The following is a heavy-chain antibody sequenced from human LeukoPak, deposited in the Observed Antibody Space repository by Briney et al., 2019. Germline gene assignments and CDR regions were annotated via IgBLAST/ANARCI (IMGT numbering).Heavy chain of an antibody. CDR2: IRYDGSNK. J-gene: IGHJ4*02. CDR1: GFTFSSYG. Sequence: GGSLRLSCAASGFTFSSYGMHWVRQAPGKGLEWVAFIRYDGSNKYYADSVKGRFTISRDNSRDTLYLQMNSLRAEDTAVYYCAKGYYDYVWGSYYFDSWGQGTLVTVSS. CDR3: AKGYYDYVWGSYYFDS. D-gene: IGHD3-16*01. V-gene: IGHV3-30*02.